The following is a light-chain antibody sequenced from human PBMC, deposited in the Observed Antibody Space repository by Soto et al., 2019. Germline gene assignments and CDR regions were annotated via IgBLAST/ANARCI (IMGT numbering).Light chain of an antibody. Sequence: DIQMTQSPSTLSASVGDRVTITCRSSQSLSSLLAWYQQKPGKAPKLLIYDASSLESGVPSRFSCSGSGTEFTLPISSLQPDDFAKYYCQQYNSYPFTFGPGTKVDIK. J-gene: IGKJ3*01. CDR2: DAS. CDR1: QSLSSL. CDR3: QQYNSYPFT. V-gene: IGKV1-5*01.